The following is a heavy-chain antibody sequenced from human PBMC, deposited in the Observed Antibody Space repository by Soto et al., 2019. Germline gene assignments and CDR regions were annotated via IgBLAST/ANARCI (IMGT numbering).Heavy chain of an antibody. CDR1: GFSFSDYT. Sequence: PGGSLRLSWVASGFSFSDYTMTWVRQAPGKGLDWVSTISTSSSNIFYAASVKGRFTVSRDNAKNSLYLQMDNLRAEDTAVYFCARGVGGVPVAADFDYWGQGTLVTVSS. J-gene: IGHJ4*02. V-gene: IGHV3-21*01. CDR2: ISTSSSNI. CDR3: ARGVGGVPVAADFDY. D-gene: IGHD3-10*01.